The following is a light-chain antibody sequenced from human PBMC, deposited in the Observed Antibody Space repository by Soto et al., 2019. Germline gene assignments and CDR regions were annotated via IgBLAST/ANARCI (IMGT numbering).Light chain of an antibody. J-gene: IGLJ1*01. V-gene: IGLV2-11*01. CDR3: CSYAGSPFYV. CDR2: DVS. Sequence: QSALTQPRSVSGSPGQSVTISCTGTSSDVGGYNYVSWYQQPPGKAPKLMIYDVSKRPSGVPDRFSGSKSGNTASLTISGLQAEDEADYYCCSYAGSPFYVFGTGTKVTVL. CDR1: SSDVGGYNY.